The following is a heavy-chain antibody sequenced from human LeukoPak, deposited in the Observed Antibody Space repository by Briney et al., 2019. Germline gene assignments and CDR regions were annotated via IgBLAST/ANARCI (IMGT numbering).Heavy chain of an antibody. CDR1: GFTFSHFN. D-gene: IGHD2/OR15-2a*01. J-gene: IGHJ4*02. V-gene: IGHV3-48*02. Sequence: GGSLRLSCTASGFTFSHFNMNWVRQAPGKGLEWISYIGTTGATIYYADSVKGRFTISRDNGKNSLYLQMVGLRDDDTAVYFCVGDPEEFYDVPLDCWGQGTQVTVSS. CDR3: VGDPEEFYDVPLDC. CDR2: IGTTGATI.